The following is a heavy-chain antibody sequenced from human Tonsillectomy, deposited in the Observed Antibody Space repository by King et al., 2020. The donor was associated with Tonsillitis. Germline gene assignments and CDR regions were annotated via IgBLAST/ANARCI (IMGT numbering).Heavy chain of an antibody. CDR3: ARDLTTVAGHQYSNGLDV. V-gene: IGHV3-30-3*01. J-gene: IGHJ6*02. CDR2: ISSDGSNR. Sequence: VQLVESGGGVVQPGRSLRLSCAASRFLFSNYAMHWVRQAPGKGLEWVAIISSDGSNREYADSVQGRFTISRDNSKNTLSLQMNSLRDEDTAVYYCARDLTTVAGHQYSNGLDVWGQGTTVTVSS. D-gene: IGHD4-11*01. CDR1: RFLFSNYA.